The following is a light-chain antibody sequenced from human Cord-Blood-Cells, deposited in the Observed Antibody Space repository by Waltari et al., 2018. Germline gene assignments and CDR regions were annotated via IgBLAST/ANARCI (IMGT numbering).Light chain of an antibody. Sequence: EIVLTQSPGTLSLSPGERATLSCRASQSVSSSYLAWYQQKPGQAPRLLISGASSRATGIPDRFSGSRSGTDFTLTISRLEPEDFAVYYCQQYGSSPLTFGGWTKVEIK. V-gene: IGKV3-20*01. CDR1: QSVSSSY. CDR3: QQYGSSPLT. J-gene: IGKJ4*01. CDR2: GAS.